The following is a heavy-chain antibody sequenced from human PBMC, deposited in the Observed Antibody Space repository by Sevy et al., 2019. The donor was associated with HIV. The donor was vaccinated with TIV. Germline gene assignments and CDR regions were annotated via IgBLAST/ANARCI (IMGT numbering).Heavy chain of an antibody. D-gene: IGHD4-17*01. CDR1: GASIDSSSYY. V-gene: IGHV4-39*01. CDR3: ARRTAETTTSGGFDP. J-gene: IGHJ5*02. Sequence: SETLSLTCTVSGASIDSSSYYWGWIRQPPGKGLEWIGTIYYTGKTYYVPSLKSRVTISADMSNNQFSLRLRSVTAADTAVYYCARRTAETTTSGGFDPWGQGTLVTVSS. CDR2: IYYTGKT.